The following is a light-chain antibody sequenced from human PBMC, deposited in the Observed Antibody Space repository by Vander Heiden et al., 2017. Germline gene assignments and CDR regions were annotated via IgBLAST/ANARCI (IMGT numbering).Light chain of an antibody. J-gene: IGLJ1*01. V-gene: IGLV1-40*01. CDR2: GNS. CDR3: QSYDSSLSAYV. Sequence: QSVLTQPPSVSGAPGKRVTISCTGGSSNSGAGYDVHWYQHLPGTVPKVLIYGNSIRPSGVPDRFSGSKSGTSASLAVTGLQAEDEADYYCQSYDSSLSAYVFGTGTKVTVL. CDR1: SSNSGAGYD.